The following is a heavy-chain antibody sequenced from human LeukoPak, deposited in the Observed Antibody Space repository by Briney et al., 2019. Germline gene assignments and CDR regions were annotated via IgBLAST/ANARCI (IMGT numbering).Heavy chain of an antibody. V-gene: IGHV1-69*04. CDR1: GGTFSSYA. Sequence: GSSVKVSCMACGGTFSSYAISWVRQAPGQGREWMGRIIPILGIANYAQKFQGRVTITADKSTSTAYRELSSLRTEDTAVYYCARSDDILSGYGDYGGQGTLVTVSS. CDR2: IIPILGIA. CDR3: ARSDDILSGYGDY. D-gene: IGHD3-9*01. J-gene: IGHJ4*02.